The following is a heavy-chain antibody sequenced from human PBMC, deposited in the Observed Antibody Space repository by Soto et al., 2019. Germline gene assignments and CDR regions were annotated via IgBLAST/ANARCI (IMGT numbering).Heavy chain of an antibody. D-gene: IGHD3-22*01. CDR2: ISAYNGNT. V-gene: IGHV1-18*01. J-gene: IGHJ4*02. Sequence: QVQLVQSGAEVKKPGASVKVSCKASGHTFTSYGLSWVRQAPGQGLEWMGWISAYNGNTNYAEKLQGRVTMTTDTSTSTAYMELRSLRSDDTAVYYCARGGQNGYYDSRAMVDYWGQGTLVTGSS. CDR3: ARGGQNGYYDSRAMVDY. CDR1: GHTFTSYG.